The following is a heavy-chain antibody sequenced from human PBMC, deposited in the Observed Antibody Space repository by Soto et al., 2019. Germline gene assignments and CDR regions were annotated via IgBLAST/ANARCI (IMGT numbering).Heavy chain of an antibody. CDR1: GYTFTNYG. Sequence: ASVKVSCTASGYTFTNYGLIWVRQAPGQGLEWMGWISTYNGDTNYAQKVQGRVTMTTDTSTSTAYMELRSLRFDDTAVYYCARAYSSSSDFDYWGQGALVTVSS. J-gene: IGHJ4*02. V-gene: IGHV1-18*01. CDR2: ISTYNGDT. D-gene: IGHD6-6*01. CDR3: ARAYSSSSDFDY.